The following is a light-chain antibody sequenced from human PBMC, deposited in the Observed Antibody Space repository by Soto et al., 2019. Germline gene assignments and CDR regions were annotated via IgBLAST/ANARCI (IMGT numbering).Light chain of an antibody. CDR3: SSYTSSNTYV. CDR2: EVS. CDR1: SSDVGGYNY. V-gene: IGLV2-14*01. J-gene: IGLJ1*01. Sequence: QSVLTQPASVSGSPGQSITISCTGTSSDVGGYNYVSWYQQHPGKAPKLIIYEVSNRPAGVSNRFSGSKSDNTASLTISGLQAEDEADYSCSSYTSSNTYVFGTGTKVTVL.